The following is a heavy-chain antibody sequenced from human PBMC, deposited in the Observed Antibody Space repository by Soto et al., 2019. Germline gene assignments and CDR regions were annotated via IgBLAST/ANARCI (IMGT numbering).Heavy chain of an antibody. D-gene: IGHD6-19*01. V-gene: IGHV1-18*04. Sequence: QVQLVQSGAEVKKPGASVKVSCKASGYTFPSYGISWVRQAPGQGLEWMGWISAYNGNTNYAQKLQGIVTMTTDTSTSTAYMELRSLRSDDTAVYYCARAMSRHWLDHPQGWYFELWGRGTLVTDSS. CDR3: ARAMSRHWLDHPQGWYFEL. CDR2: ISAYNGNT. CDR1: GYTFPSYG. J-gene: IGHJ2*01.